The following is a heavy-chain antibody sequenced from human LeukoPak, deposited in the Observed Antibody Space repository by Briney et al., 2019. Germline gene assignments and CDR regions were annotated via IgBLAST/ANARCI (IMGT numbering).Heavy chain of an antibody. D-gene: IGHD3-22*01. CDR1: GFTFSSYA. Sequence: GGSLRLSCAASGFTFSSYAMHWVRQAPGKGLEWVSYISSSTGTIYYADSVKGRFTISRDNDKNSLYLQMNSLRAEDTAVYYCAREMYHYDSSGYYYLPDAFDIWGQGTMVTVSS. CDR3: AREMYHYDSSGYYYLPDAFDI. V-gene: IGHV3-48*01. J-gene: IGHJ3*02. CDR2: ISSSTGTI.